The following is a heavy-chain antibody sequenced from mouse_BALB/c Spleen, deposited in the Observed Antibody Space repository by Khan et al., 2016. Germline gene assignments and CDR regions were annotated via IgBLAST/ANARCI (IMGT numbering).Heavy chain of an antibody. Sequence: QVQLKQSGAELARPGASVRMSCRASGYTFTNHTVHWVKQRPGQGLEWIGYINPSSDYTNYNQKFKDKATLSADTSSSTAYMILSSLTSEVSAVYYYAECAICYDSGYVYWGERTRVTVST. CDR1: GYTFTNHT. CDR2: INPSSDYT. V-gene: IGHV1-4*01. J-gene: IGHJ3*01. CDR3: AECAICYDSGYVY. D-gene: IGHD2-4*01.